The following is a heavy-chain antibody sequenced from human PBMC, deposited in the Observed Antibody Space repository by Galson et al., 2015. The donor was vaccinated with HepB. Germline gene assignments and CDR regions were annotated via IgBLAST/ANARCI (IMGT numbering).Heavy chain of an antibody. Sequence: SLRLSCAASGFTFSDYYMSWIRQAPGKGLEWVSYISSSSSYTNYADSVKGRFTISRDNAKNSLYLQMNSLRAEDTAVYYCARVGEKGGYRRDPGHYFDYWGQGTLVTVSS. J-gene: IGHJ4*02. D-gene: IGHD5-24*01. V-gene: IGHV3-11*06. CDR3: ARVGEKGGYRRDPGHYFDY. CDR1: GFTFSDYY. CDR2: ISSSSSYT.